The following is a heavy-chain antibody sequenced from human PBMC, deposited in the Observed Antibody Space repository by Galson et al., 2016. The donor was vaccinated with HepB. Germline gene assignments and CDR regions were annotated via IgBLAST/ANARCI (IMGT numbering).Heavy chain of an antibody. J-gene: IGHJ6*02. D-gene: IGHD3-16*01. Sequence: SLRLSCAVSGFTFSIYAMSWVRQAPGKGLEWVSVIPAGGNNPYYADSVKGRFTISRDNSKNTLYLQMNSLRAEDTAVYYCAKDGGRSSVGYFYYHGLDVWGHGTTATVSS. CDR1: GFTFSIYA. CDR2: IPAGGNNP. V-gene: IGHV3-23*01. CDR3: AKDGGRSSVGYFYYHGLDV.